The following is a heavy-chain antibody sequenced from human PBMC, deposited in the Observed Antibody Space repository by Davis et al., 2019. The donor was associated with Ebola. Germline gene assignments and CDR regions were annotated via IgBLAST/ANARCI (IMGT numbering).Heavy chain of an antibody. Sequence: GESLKISCAASGFTFSSYWMSWVRQAPGKGLEWVANIKQDGSEKYYVDSVKGRFTISRDNAKNSLYLQMNSLRAEDTAVYYCARDPSGYGFFDYWGQGTLVTVSS. D-gene: IGHD5-12*01. V-gene: IGHV3-7*01. CDR2: IKQDGSEK. J-gene: IGHJ4*02. CDR3: ARDPSGYGFFDY. CDR1: GFTFSSYW.